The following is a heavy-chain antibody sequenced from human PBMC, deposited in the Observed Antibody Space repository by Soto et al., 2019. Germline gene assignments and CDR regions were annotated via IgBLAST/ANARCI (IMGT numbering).Heavy chain of an antibody. J-gene: IGHJ3*02. Sequence: QVQLVESGGGVVQPGRSLRLSCEAYGFTFSSYGIHWVRQAPGKGLEWVAVISYDGSNKYYSDSVKGRFTISRDNSKNIMYLQMNSLKAEDTAVYHCPKQTVPHTNPFDTCGQGTTVTLSS. CDR1: GFTFSSYG. CDR2: ISYDGSNK. CDR3: PKQTVPHTNPFDT. D-gene: IGHD2-8*01. V-gene: IGHV3-30*18.